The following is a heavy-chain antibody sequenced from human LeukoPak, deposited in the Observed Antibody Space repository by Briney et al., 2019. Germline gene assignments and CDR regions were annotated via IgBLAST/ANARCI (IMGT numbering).Heavy chain of an antibody. J-gene: IGHJ4*02. Sequence: SVKVSCKASGGTFSSYAISWVRQAPGQGLEWMGGIIPIFGTANYAQKFQSRVTITADESTSTAYMELSSLRSEDTAVYYCARAEVQRRPDYYLDYWGQGTLVTVSS. D-gene: IGHD4/OR15-4a*01. CDR3: ARAEVQRRPDYYLDY. CDR2: IIPIFGTA. V-gene: IGHV1-69*13. CDR1: GGTFSSYA.